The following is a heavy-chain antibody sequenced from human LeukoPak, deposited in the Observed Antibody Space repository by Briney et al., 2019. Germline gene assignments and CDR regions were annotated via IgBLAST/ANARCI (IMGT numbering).Heavy chain of an antibody. CDR3: AKAKYSGGYSPVDF. Sequence: GGSLRLSCAAAGFTFSDYAMHWVRQAPGKGLGYVSAISGNGGSTYYANSVKGRFTISRDNSKNTLYLQMNSLRAEDTAVYYCAKAKYSGGYSPVDFGGRGPLVIVSS. CDR2: ISGNGGST. D-gene: IGHD1-26*01. V-gene: IGHV3-64*01. CDR1: GFTFSDYA. J-gene: IGHJ4*02.